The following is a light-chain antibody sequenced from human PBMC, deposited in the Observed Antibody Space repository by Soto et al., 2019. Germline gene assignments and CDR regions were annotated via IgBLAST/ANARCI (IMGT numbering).Light chain of an antibody. CDR3: QKYGSSPRT. V-gene: IGKV3-20*01. Sequence: EIVLTQSPGTLSLSPGEIATLSCRASPSVSGTYLAWYQQKPGQAPRLLIYGASSRATGIPDRFSGSGSGTDFTLTISRLEPEDFAVYYCQKYGSSPRTFGHGTKLEIK. CDR2: GAS. J-gene: IGKJ1*01. CDR1: PSVSGTY.